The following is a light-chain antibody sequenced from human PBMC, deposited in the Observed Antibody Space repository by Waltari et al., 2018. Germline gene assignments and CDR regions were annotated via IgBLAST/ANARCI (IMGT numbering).Light chain of an antibody. J-gene: IGKJ2*01. Sequence: DIQMTQSPSSLSASVGDRVTIPCRASQSIATRLNWYQQKPGKAPKVLMYDASTLQSGVPSRFSGSASGTHFTLTISSLQPEDSATYYCQQSSNLPYTFGQGTKLEIK. CDR2: DAS. V-gene: IGKV1-39*01. CDR3: QQSSNLPYT. CDR1: QSIATR.